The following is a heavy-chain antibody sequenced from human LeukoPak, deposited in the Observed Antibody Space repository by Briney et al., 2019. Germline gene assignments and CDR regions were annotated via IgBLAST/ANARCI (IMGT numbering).Heavy chain of an antibody. CDR1: GFTFSTYA. Sequence: GGSLRLSCGASGFTFSTYAMNWVRQAPGKGLEWVSYISSSGNTIYYADSVEGRFTISRDNAKNSLYLQMNSLSAEDTAVYYCAADSTSYYVFDYWGQGTLVTVSS. D-gene: IGHD3-22*01. J-gene: IGHJ4*02. V-gene: IGHV3-48*03. CDR3: AADSTSYYVFDY. CDR2: ISSSGNTI.